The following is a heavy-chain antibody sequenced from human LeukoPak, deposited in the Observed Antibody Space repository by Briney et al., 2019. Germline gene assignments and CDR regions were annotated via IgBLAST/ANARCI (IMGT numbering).Heavy chain of an antibody. J-gene: IGHJ5*02. CDR3: ARGCSAGTPHNWFDP. Sequence: PSETLSLTCTVSGGSISGYYWSWIRQPPGKGLEWIGYIYYSGSTNYNPSLKSRVTISVDTSKNQFSLKLSSVTAADTAVYYCARGCSAGTPHNWFDPWGQGTLVTVSS. CDR2: IYYSGST. D-gene: IGHD6-13*01. V-gene: IGHV4-59*01. CDR1: GGSISGYY.